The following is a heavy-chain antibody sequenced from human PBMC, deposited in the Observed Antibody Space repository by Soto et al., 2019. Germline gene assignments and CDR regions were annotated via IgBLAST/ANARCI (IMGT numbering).Heavy chain of an antibody. CDR3: ARDRQGNWFDP. CDR1: GFTFSSYA. CDR2: ISYDGSNK. V-gene: IGHV3-30-3*01. Sequence: PGGSLRLSFAASGFTFSSYAMHWVLQAPGKGLEWVAVISYDGSNKYYADSVKGRFTISRDNSKNTLYLQMNSLRAEDTAVYYCARDRQGNWFDPWGQGTLVTVSS. J-gene: IGHJ5*02.